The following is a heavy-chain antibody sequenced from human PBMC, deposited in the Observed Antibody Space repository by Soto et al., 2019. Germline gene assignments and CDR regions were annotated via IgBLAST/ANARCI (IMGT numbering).Heavy chain of an antibody. J-gene: IGHJ4*02. CDR2: IKSDGSER. CDR1: GFTFSNFW. Sequence: EVQLVESGGGLVQPGGSLRLSCAASGFTFSNFWMSWVRQAPGEGLEWVASIKSDGSERSHVDAVRGRFSISRDNARNSLYLPMHSLRVDDTAVYYCARDVIWGQGSLVTVSS. CDR3: ARDVI. V-gene: IGHV3-7*05.